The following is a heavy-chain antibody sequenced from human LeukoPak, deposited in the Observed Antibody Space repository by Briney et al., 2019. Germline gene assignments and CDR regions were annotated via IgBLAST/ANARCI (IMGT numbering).Heavy chain of an antibody. V-gene: IGHV1-8*01. J-gene: IGHJ4*02. Sequence: ASVKVSCKASGYTFTSYDINWVRQAPGQGLEWMGWMNPNSGNTGYAQKFQGRVTMTRNTSISTAYMELSSLRSEDTAVYYCARGLGGYYYDSSGICDYWDQGTLVTVSS. D-gene: IGHD3-22*01. CDR1: GYTFTSYD. CDR3: ARGLGGYYYDSSGICDY. CDR2: MNPNSGNT.